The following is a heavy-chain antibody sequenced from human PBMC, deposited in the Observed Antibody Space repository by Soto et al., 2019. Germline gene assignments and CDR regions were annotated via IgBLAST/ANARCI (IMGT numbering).Heavy chain of an antibody. V-gene: IGHV3-23*01. J-gene: IGHJ4*02. D-gene: IGHD5-18*01. CDR3: AKGRIQLWSRGGYYFDY. CDR2: ISGSGGST. Sequence: EVQLLESGGGLVQPGGSLRLSCAASGFTFSSYAMSWVRQAPGKGLEWVSAISGSGGSTYYADSVKGRFTISRDNSKNTLYLQINSLRAEDTAVYYCAKGRIQLWSRGGYYFDYWGQGTLVTVSS. CDR1: GFTFSSYA.